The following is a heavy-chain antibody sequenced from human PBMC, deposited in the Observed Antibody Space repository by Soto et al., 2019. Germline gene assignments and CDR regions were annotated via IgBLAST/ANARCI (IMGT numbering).Heavy chain of an antibody. CDR2: ISAYNGNT. J-gene: IGHJ3*02. CDR3: ASPLGYSYGPWEAFDI. CDR1: GYNFTSYG. Sequence: ASVKVSCKASGYNFTSYGISWLRQAPGQGLEWMGWISAYNGNTNYAQKLQGRVTMTTDTSTSTAYMELRSLRSDDTAVYYCASPLGYSYGPWEAFDIWGQGTMVTVSS. V-gene: IGHV1-18*01. D-gene: IGHD5-18*01.